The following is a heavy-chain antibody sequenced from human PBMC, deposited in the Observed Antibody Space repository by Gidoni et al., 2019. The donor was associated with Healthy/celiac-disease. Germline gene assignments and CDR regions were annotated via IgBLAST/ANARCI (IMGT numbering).Heavy chain of an antibody. J-gene: IGHJ4*02. D-gene: IGHD4-17*01. CDR1: GYTFTSYA. Sequence: QVQLVQSGAEVKKPGASVKVSCKASGYTFTSYAMHWVRQAPGQRLEWMGWINAGNGNTKYSQKFQGRVTITRDTSASTAYMELSSLRSEDTAVYYCAREWVWGGDYDDDGGYFDYWGQGTLVTVSS. CDR3: AREWVWGGDYDDDGGYFDY. CDR2: INAGNGNT. V-gene: IGHV1-3*01.